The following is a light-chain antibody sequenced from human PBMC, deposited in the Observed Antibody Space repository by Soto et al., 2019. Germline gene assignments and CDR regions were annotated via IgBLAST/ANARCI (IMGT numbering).Light chain of an antibody. Sequence: QSALTQPASVSGSPGQSITISCTGTSSDVGGYNYVSWYQQHPGNAPKLIIFDVSSLPSGVSNRFSGSKSGNTASLTISGLQAEDEADYYCSSFTTSSPVIFGGGTQLTVL. CDR1: SSDVGGYNY. CDR2: DVS. CDR3: SSFTTSSPVI. V-gene: IGLV2-14*03. J-gene: IGLJ2*01.